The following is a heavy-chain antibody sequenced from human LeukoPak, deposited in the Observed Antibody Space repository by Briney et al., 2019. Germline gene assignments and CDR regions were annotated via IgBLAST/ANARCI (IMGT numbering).Heavy chain of an antibody. J-gene: IGHJ4*02. Sequence: SETLSLTCAVYGGSFSGYYWSWIRQPPGKGLEWIGEINHSGSTNYNPSLKSRVTIPVDTSKNQFSLKLSSVTAADTAVYYCARGGRQLWLRDPYYFDYWGQGTLVTVSS. CDR2: INHSGST. CDR1: GGSFSGYY. V-gene: IGHV4-34*01. CDR3: ARGGRQLWLRDPYYFDY. D-gene: IGHD5-18*01.